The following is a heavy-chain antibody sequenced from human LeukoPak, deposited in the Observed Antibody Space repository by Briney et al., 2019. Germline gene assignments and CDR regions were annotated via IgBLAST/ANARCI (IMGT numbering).Heavy chain of an antibody. J-gene: IGHJ6*04. CDR1: GFTFSSYT. CDR3: APPGADSGLPLDV. Sequence: GGSLRLSCAVSGFTFSSYTMNWVRQAPGQGLEWVSSISSRGTYIYYAESVMGRFTISRDNAKNSVFLDMDSLRAEDTAVYYCAPPGADSGLPLDVWGNGTAVTVSS. CDR2: ISSRGTYI. V-gene: IGHV3-21*01. D-gene: IGHD4-17*01.